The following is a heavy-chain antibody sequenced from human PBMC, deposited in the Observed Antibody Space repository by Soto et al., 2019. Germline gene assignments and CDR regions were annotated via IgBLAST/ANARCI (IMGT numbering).Heavy chain of an antibody. J-gene: IGHJ6*01. CDR2: ISAYNGNT. V-gene: IGHV1-18*01. CDR1: GLALTSYG. Sequence: GAPVKVSCKDSGLALTSYGMSWVCQATGKGLEWMGWISAYNGNTNYAQKLQGRVTMNTDTSTSTAYRELRSLRSDDTAVYYCARVLLWFGGIGRATTTTHYYGMDVWGQGTTVTVSS. D-gene: IGHD3-10*01. CDR3: ARVLLWFGGIGRATTTTHYYGMDV.